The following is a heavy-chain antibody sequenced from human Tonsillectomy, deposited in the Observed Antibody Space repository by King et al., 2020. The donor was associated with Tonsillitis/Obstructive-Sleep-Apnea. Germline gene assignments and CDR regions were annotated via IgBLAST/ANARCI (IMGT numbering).Heavy chain of an antibody. CDR1: GFTFSGSA. CDR2: IRSKANSYAT. Sequence: VQLVESGGGLVQPGGSLKLSCAASGFTFSGSAMHWVRQASGKGLEWVGRIRSKANSYATAYAASVKGRFTISRDDSPNTAYLQMNSLKTEDTAVYYCSRDGGDCSSTSCFYDYWGQGTLVTVSS. CDR3: SRDGGDCSSTSCFYDY. D-gene: IGHD2-2*01. V-gene: IGHV3-73*01. J-gene: IGHJ4*02.